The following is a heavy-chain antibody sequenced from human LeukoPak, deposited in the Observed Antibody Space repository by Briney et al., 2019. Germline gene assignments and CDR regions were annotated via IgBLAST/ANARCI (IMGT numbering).Heavy chain of an antibody. Sequence: PGGSLILSCSGSGFSFSSYVMHWVRQAPGKGLQYVSVISDKGVSTSYADSVKGRFTITRDNSKNTVYLQMSSLRDEDTAVYYCVGDGRDGYNRYFHHWGQGTLVTVSS. J-gene: IGHJ1*01. CDR2: ISDKGVST. CDR1: GFSFSSYV. CDR3: VGDGRDGYNRYFHH. V-gene: IGHV3-64D*06. D-gene: IGHD5-24*01.